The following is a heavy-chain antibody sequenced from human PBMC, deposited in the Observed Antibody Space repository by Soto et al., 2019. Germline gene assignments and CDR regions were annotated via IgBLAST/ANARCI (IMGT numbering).Heavy chain of an antibody. CDR1: GDTFSFYT. Sequence: SVKVSCKASGDTFSFYTINWERQAPGLGLEWVGRINPILSMSNYAQKFQGRVTMTADKSTNTAYMELRSLRSEDTAMYYCARGFHGYYDILLPFDPWGQGTLVTVSS. J-gene: IGHJ5*02. V-gene: IGHV1-69*02. CDR2: INPILSMS. D-gene: IGHD3-9*01. CDR3: ARGFHGYYDILLPFDP.